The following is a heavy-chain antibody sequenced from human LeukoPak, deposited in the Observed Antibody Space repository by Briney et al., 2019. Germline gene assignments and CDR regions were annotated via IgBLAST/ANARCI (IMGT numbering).Heavy chain of an antibody. D-gene: IGHD5-12*01. Sequence: ASVKVSCKASGYTFTSYYMHWVRQAPGQGLEWMGWINPNSGGTNYAQKFQGRVTMTRDTSISTAYMELSRLRSDDTAVYYCARDKTSGYEPDGYYFDYWGQGTLVTVSS. CDR3: ARDKTSGYEPDGYYFDY. J-gene: IGHJ4*02. CDR1: GYTFTSYY. CDR2: INPNSGGT. V-gene: IGHV1-2*02.